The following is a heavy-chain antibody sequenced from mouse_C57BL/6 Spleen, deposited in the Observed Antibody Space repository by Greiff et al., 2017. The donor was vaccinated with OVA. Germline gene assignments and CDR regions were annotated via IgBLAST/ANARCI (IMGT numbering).Heavy chain of an antibody. V-gene: IGHV3-6*01. D-gene: IGHD2-12*01. CDR1: GYSITSGYY. Sequence: EVKLMESGPGLVKPSQSLSLTCSVTGYSITSGYYWNWIRQFPGNKLEWMGYISYDGSNNYNPSLKNRISITRDTSKNQFFLKLNSVTTEDTATYYCAKGYYTSDYWGQGTTLTVSS. CDR3: AKGYYTSDY. J-gene: IGHJ2*01. CDR2: ISYDGSN.